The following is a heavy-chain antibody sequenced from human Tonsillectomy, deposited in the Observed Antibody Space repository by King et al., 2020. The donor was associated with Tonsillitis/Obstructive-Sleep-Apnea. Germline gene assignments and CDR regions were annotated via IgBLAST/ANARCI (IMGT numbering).Heavy chain of an antibody. J-gene: IGHJ4*02. D-gene: IGHD1-26*01. CDR3: ARNLGPSIGYFDN. Sequence: VQLVESGGGMVRPGGSLRLSCAASGFTFDDFGMTWVRQAPGRGLECVSAIAWNGGSTRYVDSVKGRFTISRDIAKNSLYLEMNSLRAEDTALYYCARNLGPSIGYFDNWGQGTLVTVSS. V-gene: IGHV3-20*04. CDR1: GFTFDDFG. CDR2: IAWNGGST.